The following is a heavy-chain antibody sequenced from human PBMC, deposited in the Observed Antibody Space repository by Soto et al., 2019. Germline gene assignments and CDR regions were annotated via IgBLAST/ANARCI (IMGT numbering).Heavy chain of an antibody. CDR1: GFTFSSYA. Sequence: GGSLRLSCAASGFTFSSYAMHWVRQAPGKGLEWVAVISYDGSNKYYADSVKGRFTISRDNSKNTLYLQMNSLRAEDTAVYYCARSPEFGPEMYYFDYWGQGTLVTVSS. CDR3: ARSPEFGPEMYYFDY. V-gene: IGHV3-30-3*01. D-gene: IGHD3-16*01. CDR2: ISYDGSNK. J-gene: IGHJ4*02.